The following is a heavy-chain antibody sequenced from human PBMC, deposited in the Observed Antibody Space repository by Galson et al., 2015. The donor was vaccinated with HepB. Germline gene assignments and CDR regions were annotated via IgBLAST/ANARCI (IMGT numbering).Heavy chain of an antibody. Sequence: QSGAEVKKPGESLRISCKGSGYSFTSYWVSWVRQMPGKGLEWMGRIDPSDSYTNYSPSFQGHVTISADKSISTAYLQWSSLKASDTAMYYCARLYFYGDYAEYYYYMDVWGKGTTITVSS. J-gene: IGHJ6*03. CDR1: GYSFTSYW. V-gene: IGHV5-10-1*01. CDR3: ARLYFYGDYAEYYYYMDV. D-gene: IGHD4-17*01. CDR2: IDPSDSYT.